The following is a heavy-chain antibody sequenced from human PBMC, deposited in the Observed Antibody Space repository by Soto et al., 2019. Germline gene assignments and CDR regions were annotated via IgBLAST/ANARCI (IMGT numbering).Heavy chain of an antibody. CDR1: GGSVSSGSYY. D-gene: IGHD3-22*01. J-gene: IGHJ6*02. Sequence: KPSETLSLTCIVSGGSVSSGSYYWSWIRQPPGKGLEWIGYINYSGRTNYNPSLKSRVTISVDTSKNQFSLKLSSVTAADTAVYYCARGVGDSSGYSPVDEYYYYYGMDVWGHGTTVTVSS. CDR3: ARGVGDSSGYSPVDEYYYYYGMDV. CDR2: INYSGRT. V-gene: IGHV4-61*01.